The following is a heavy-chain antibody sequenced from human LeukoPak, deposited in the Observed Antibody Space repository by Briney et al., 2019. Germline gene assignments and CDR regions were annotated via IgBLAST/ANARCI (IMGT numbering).Heavy chain of an antibody. V-gene: IGHV3-23*01. CDR2: VTSGRST. CDR3: ARDDYGGNSDFFGDY. J-gene: IGHJ4*02. D-gene: IGHD4-23*01. CDR1: GFTFNSYG. Sequence: GGSLRLSCAASGFTFNSYGMSWVRQAPGKGLEWVSAVTSGRSTYYADSVKGRFTVSRDNSKNTLYLQMNSLRAEDTAVYFCARDDYGGNSDFFGDYWGQGTLVTVSS.